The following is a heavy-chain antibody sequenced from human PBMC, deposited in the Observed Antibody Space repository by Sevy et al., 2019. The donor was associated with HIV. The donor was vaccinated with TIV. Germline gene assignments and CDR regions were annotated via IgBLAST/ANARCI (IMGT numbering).Heavy chain of an antibody. CDR2: ISSSSTYI. Sequence: GGYLRLSCAASGFTFSIYTMNWVRQAPGKGLEWVSSISSSSTYIYYADSVRGRFTISRDNAKNSLYLQMHSLRVEDTAVYYCASGCLDRTGYPFDYWGQGTVVTVSS. D-gene: IGHD3-22*01. V-gene: IGHV3-21*04. CDR1: GFTFSIYT. CDR3: ASGCLDRTGYPFDY. J-gene: IGHJ4*02.